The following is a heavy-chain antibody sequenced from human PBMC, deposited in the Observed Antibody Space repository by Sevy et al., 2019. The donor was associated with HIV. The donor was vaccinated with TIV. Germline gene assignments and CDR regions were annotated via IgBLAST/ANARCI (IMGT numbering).Heavy chain of an antibody. CDR3: ARDRDTAMVHDY. V-gene: IGHV3-74*01. Sequence: GGCLRLSCAASGFTFSSYWMHWVRQAPGKGLVWVSRINSDGSSTSYADSVKGRFTISRDNAKNTLYLQMNSLRAEDTAVYYCARDRDTAMVHDYWGQGTLVTVSS. CDR1: GFTFSSYW. D-gene: IGHD5-18*01. J-gene: IGHJ4*02. CDR2: INSDGSST.